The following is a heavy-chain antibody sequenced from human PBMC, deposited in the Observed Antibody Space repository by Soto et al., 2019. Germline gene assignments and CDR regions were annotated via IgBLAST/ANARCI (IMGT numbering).Heavy chain of an antibody. CDR1: GFTFSSYA. D-gene: IGHD1-26*01. CDR2: ISYDGSNK. V-gene: IGHV3-30-3*02. CDR3: GKGRSYYYYYGVDV. Sequence: GGSLRLSCAASGFTFSSYAMHWVRQAPDKGLEWVAVISYDGSNKYYADSVKGRFTISRDNSKNTLYLQMNSLRAEDTAVYYCGKGRSYYYYYGVDVWGQGTTVTVSS. J-gene: IGHJ6*02.